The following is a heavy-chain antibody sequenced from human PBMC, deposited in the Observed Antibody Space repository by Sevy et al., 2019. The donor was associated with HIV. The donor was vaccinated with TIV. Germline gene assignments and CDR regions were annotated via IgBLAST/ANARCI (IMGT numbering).Heavy chain of an antibody. CDR1: GFTFSSYG. V-gene: IGHV3-30*18. Sequence: GGSLRLSCAASGFTFSSYGMHWVRQAPGKGLEWVAVISYDGSNKYYADSVKGRFTISRDKSKNKLYLQMNSLRAEDTAGYYCAKVKIRQWLVGIDYWGQGTLVTVSS. J-gene: IGHJ4*02. CDR2: ISYDGSNK. D-gene: IGHD6-19*01. CDR3: AKVKIRQWLVGIDY.